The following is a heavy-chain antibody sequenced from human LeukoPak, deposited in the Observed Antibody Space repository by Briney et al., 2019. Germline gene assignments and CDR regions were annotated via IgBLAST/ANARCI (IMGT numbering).Heavy chain of an antibody. CDR3: SRDGTSEYYFDY. CDR1: GFTFSSYG. Sequence: GGSLRLSCAASGFTFSSYGTHWVRQAPGKGLEWVAFIRYDGSNKYYADSVKGRFTISRDNSKNTLYLQMNSLRAEDTAMYYCSRDGTSEYYFDYWGQGTLVTVSS. CDR2: IRYDGSNK. J-gene: IGHJ4*02. V-gene: IGHV3-30*02. D-gene: IGHD1-1*01.